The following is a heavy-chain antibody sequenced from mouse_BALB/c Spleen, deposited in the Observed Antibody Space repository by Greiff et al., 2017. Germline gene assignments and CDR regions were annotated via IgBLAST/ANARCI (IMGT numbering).Heavy chain of an antibody. CDR3: ARGADGYYAMDY. V-gene: IGHV3-6*02. CDR2: ISYDGSN. J-gene: IGHJ4*01. Sequence: EVQLQQSGPGLVKPSQSLSLTCSVTGYSITSGYYWTWIRQFPGNKLEWIGYISYDGSNNYNPSLKNRISITRDTSKNQFFLKLNSVTTEDTATDYCARGADGYYAMDYWGQGTSVTVSS. D-gene: IGHD2-3*01. CDR1: GYSITSGYY.